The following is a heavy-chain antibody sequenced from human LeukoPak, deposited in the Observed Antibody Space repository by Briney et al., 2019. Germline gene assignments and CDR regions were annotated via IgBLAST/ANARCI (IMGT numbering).Heavy chain of an antibody. Sequence: PSGTLSLTCTVSRGSISSGGYYWSWIRQHPGKGLEWIGYIYYSGSTYYNPSLKSRVTISVDTSKNQFSLKLSSVTAADTAVYYCARGIPPGSRIAARGFLDYWGQRTLVTVSS. CDR2: IYYSGST. J-gene: IGHJ4*02. D-gene: IGHD6-6*01. CDR3: ARGIPPGSRIAARGFLDY. CDR1: RGSISSGGYY. V-gene: IGHV4-31*03.